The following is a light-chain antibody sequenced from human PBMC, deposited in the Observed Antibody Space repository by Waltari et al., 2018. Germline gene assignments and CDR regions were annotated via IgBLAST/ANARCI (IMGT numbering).Light chain of an antibody. CDR3: QHYNSYPWT. Sequence: DIQLTQSPSTLSASVGDRVTITCRASQIISSWLAWYQQKPGKAPKLLIFKASDLQSGVPSRFSGSGSGTEFTLTISSLQPDDFATYYCQHYNSYPWTFGQGTKVEIK. CDR2: KAS. V-gene: IGKV1-5*03. J-gene: IGKJ1*01. CDR1: QIISSW.